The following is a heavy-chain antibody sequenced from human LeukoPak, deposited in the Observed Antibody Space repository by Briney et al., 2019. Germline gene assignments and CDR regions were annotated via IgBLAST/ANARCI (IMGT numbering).Heavy chain of an antibody. D-gene: IGHD6-19*01. CDR3: AKGHSSGWYVYDY. CDR1: GFTFSNYA. V-gene: IGHV3-23*01. CDR2: ISGSGGST. J-gene: IGHJ4*02. Sequence: GGSLRLSCAASGFTFSNYAMRWVRQAPGKGLEWVSAISGSGGSTYYADSVKGRFTISRDNSKNTLYLQMNSLRAEDTAVYYCAKGHSSGWYVYDYWGQGTLVTVSS.